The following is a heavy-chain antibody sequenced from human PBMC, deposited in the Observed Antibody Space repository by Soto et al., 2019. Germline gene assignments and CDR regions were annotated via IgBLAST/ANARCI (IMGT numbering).Heavy chain of an antibody. V-gene: IGHV3-33*01. CDR1: GFTFSSYG. D-gene: IGHD5-18*01. CDR3: ARDLAGYSYSDYGMDV. CDR2: IWYDGSNK. J-gene: IGHJ6*02. Sequence: PGGSLRLSCAASGFTFSSYGMHWVRQAPGMGLEWVAVIWYDGSNKYYADSVKGRFTISRDNSKNTLYLQMNSLRAEDTAVYYCARDLAGYSYSDYGMDVWGQGTTVTVSS.